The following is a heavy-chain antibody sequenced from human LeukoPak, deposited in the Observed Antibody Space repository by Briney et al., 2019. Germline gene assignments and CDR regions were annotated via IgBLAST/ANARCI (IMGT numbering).Heavy chain of an antibody. Sequence: GLSLRLSCAASGFTFSDAYIGWVRQAPGKWLELGGRVRNRPHSYTTDYAASVKGRFTISRDDSKPSLSLQIRSLNPEDTAVYYCTRVRHGDYFDPWGQGTLVTVSS. CDR1: GFTFSDAY. J-gene: IGHJ4*02. V-gene: IGHV3-72*01. D-gene: IGHD4-17*01. CDR2: VRNRPHSYTT. CDR3: TRVRHGDYFDP.